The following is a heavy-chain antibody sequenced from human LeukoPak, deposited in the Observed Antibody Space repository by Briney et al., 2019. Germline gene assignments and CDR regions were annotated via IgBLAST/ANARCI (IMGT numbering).Heavy chain of an antibody. CDR1: GGTFSSYA. D-gene: IGHD3-10*01. CDR2: IIPILGIA. Sequence: GASVKVSCKASGGTFSSYAISWVRQAPGQGLEWMGRIIPILGIANYAQKFQGGVTITADKSTSTAYMELSSLRSEDTAVYYCAREKTLRGSGSYSFDYWGQGTLVTVSS. V-gene: IGHV1-69*04. CDR3: AREKTLRGSGSYSFDY. J-gene: IGHJ4*02.